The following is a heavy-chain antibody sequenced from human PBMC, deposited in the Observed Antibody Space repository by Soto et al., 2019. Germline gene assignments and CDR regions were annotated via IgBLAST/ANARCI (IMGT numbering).Heavy chain of an antibody. CDR2: IYYSGST. Sequence: SETLSLTCTVSGGSISSGDYYWSWIRQPPGKGLEWIGYIYYSGSTNYNPSLKSRVTISVDTSKNQFSLKLSSVTAADTAVYYCARDQIIPDLWSGYLTYYYGMDVWGQGTTVTVSS. D-gene: IGHD3-3*01. CDR3: ARDQIIPDLWSGYLTYYYGMDV. J-gene: IGHJ6*02. CDR1: GGSISSGDYY. V-gene: IGHV4-30-4*01.